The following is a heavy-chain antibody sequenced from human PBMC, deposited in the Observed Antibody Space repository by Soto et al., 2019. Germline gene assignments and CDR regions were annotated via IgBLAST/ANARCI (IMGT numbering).Heavy chain of an antibody. V-gene: IGHV4-4*02. Sequence: QVLLQESGPGLVQPSGTLSLSCVVSGVSISSNYYWGWVRQPPGKGLEWLGDISHIGSVNYNTSLKTRVTIAMDNSQNQFSLKVNSVSATDTAVYYCARSFGWYAIDYWGQGTLVIVSS. J-gene: IGHJ4*02. CDR2: ISHIGSV. CDR3: ARSFGWYAIDY. D-gene: IGHD6-19*01. CDR1: GVSISSNYY.